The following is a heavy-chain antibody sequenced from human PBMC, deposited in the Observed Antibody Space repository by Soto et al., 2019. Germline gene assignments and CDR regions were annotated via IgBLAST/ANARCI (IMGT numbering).Heavy chain of an antibody. V-gene: IGHV4-30-4*01. CDR1: GGSVSIGDYL. D-gene: IGHD4-17*01. J-gene: IGHJ5*02. Sequence: VQLQESGPGLVKPSQTLSLTCTVFGGSVSIGDYLWSWIRQRPGTGLERIGYIHDSGNTYYNPSLKRRVTISLDTSKNQFSLKVTSMTAADTAVYFCARARGGDSGDYASLFDRWGQGNLVTVSS. CDR2: IHDSGNT. CDR3: ARARGGDSGDYASLFDR.